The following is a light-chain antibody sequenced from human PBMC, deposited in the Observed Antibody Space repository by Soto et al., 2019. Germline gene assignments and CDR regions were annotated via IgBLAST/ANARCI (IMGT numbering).Light chain of an antibody. CDR1: QSVSSSY. CDR3: QQYHNWPWT. CDR2: GAS. Sequence: PGERATVSCRASQSVSSSYLDGYQQKPGQAPRLLIYGASSRATGSPDRFSGSGSGTDFTLTISSLQSEDFAVYYCQQYHNWPWTFGQGTKVDIK. J-gene: IGKJ1*01. V-gene: IGKV3D-15*01.